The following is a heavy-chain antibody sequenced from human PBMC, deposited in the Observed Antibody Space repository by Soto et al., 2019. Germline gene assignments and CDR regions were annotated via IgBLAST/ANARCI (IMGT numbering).Heavy chain of an antibody. Sequence: QVQLQESGPGLVEPSQTLSLTCTVSGDSISNGYYSWSGIRQPPGKVLEWLGHIYNSVNTYRNPSLKSRVTISADTSKSQSSLKLSSVTAPDTAVYYCARGPSGDKVDYWGQGTLVTVSS. V-gene: IGHV4-30-4*01. CDR3: ARGPSGDKVDY. J-gene: IGHJ4*02. CDR1: GDSISNGYYS. D-gene: IGHD3-10*01. CDR2: IYNSVNT.